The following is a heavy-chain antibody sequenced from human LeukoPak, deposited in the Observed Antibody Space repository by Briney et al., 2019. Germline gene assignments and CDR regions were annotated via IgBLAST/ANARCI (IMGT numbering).Heavy chain of an antibody. D-gene: IGHD3-22*01. J-gene: IGHJ4*02. CDR3: AKDLGYYDSSGYFDY. CDR2: ISGSGGST. Sequence: GGSLRLSCAASGFTFSSYWMSWVRQAPGKGLEWVSAISGSGGSTYYADSVKGRFTISRDNSKNTLYLQMNSLRAEDTAVYYCAKDLGYYDSSGYFDYWGQGTLVTVSS. CDR1: GFTFSSYW. V-gene: IGHV3-23*01.